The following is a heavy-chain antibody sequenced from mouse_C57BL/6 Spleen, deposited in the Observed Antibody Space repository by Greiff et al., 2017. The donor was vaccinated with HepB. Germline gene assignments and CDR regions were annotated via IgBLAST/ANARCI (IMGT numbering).Heavy chain of an antibody. V-gene: IGHV5-12*01. Sequence: EVQVVESGGGLVQPGGSLKLSCAASGFTFSDYYMYWVRQTPEKRLEWVAYISNGGGSTYYPDTVKGRFTISRDNAKNTLYLQMSRLKSEDTAMYYCARRVYSNHYYAMDYWGQGTSVTVSS. J-gene: IGHJ4*01. CDR1: GFTFSDYY. CDR2: ISNGGGST. D-gene: IGHD2-5*01. CDR3: ARRVYSNHYYAMDY.